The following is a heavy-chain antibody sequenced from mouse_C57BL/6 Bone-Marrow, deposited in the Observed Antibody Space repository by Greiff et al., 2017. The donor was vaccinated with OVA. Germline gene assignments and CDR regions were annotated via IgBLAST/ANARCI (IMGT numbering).Heavy chain of an antibody. CDR3: ARNVGRGY. CDR2: INSDGGST. Sequence: EVKLVESGGGLVQPGESLKLSCESNEYEFPSHDMSWVRKTPEKRLELVAAINSDGGSTYYPDTMEGRFIISRDNTKKTLYLQLSSLTSEDKAWYYCARNVGRGYWGQGTTVTVSS. V-gene: IGHV5-2*01. J-gene: IGHJ2*01. CDR1: EYEFPSHD. D-gene: IGHD4-1*01.